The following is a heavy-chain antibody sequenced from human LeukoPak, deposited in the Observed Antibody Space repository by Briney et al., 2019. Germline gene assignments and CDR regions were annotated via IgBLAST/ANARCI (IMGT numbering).Heavy chain of an antibody. CDR3: ASAYCGGDCYPHYYCGMDV. D-gene: IGHD2-21*02. V-gene: IGHV3-48*03. CDR1: GFTFSSYE. J-gene: IGHJ6*04. Sequence: PGGSLRLSCAASGFTFSSYEMNWVRQAPGKGLEWVSYISSSGSTIYYADSVKGRFTISRDNAKNSLYLQMNSLRAEDTAVYYCASAYCGGDCYPHYYCGMDVWGKGTTVTVSS. CDR2: ISSSGSTI.